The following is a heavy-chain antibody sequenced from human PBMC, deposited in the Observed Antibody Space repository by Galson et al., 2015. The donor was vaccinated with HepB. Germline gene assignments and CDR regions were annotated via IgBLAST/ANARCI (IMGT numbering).Heavy chain of an antibody. CDR3: ARDQQVTNHYYYYGMDV. CDR2: MWYDGTNE. D-gene: IGHD4-17*01. V-gene: IGHV3-33*08. J-gene: IGHJ6*02. CDR1: GLTFSSFG. Sequence: SLRLSCAASGLTFSSFGMHWVRQAPGKGLEWVAVMWYDGTNEDYADSVKGRFTTSRDNSKNTLYLQMNSLRAEDTAVYYCARDQQVTNHYYYYGMDVWGQGTTVTVSS.